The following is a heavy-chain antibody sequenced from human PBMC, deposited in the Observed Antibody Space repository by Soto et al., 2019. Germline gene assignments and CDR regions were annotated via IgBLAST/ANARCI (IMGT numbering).Heavy chain of an antibody. J-gene: IGHJ2*01. CDR2: INSDGSST. CDR1: GFTFRSYW. D-gene: IGHD3-16*01. V-gene: IGHV3-74*01. CDR3: ARFWGGVRQNWYFDL. Sequence: EVQLVESGGGLVQPGGSLRLSCAASGFTFRSYWMHWVRQAPGKGLVWVSRINSDGSSTSYADSVKGRFTISRDNAKNTLYLQMNSLRAEDTAVYYCARFWGGVRQNWYFDLWGRGTLVTVSS.